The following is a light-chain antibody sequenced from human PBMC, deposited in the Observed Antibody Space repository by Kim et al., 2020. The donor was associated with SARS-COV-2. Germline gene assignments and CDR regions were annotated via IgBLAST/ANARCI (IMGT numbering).Light chain of an antibody. Sequence: SVGDRVTITCRASQSISSYLNWYQQKPGKAPKILIYAASSLQSGVPSRFSGSGSGTDFTLTISSLQPEDFATYYCQQSYSTPRLTFGGGTKVDIK. V-gene: IGKV1-39*01. J-gene: IGKJ4*01. CDR1: QSISSY. CDR2: AAS. CDR3: QQSYSTPRLT.